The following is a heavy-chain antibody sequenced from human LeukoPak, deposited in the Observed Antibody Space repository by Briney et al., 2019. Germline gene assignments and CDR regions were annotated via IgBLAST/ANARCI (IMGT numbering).Heavy chain of an antibody. CDR1: GYSFTSYW. CDR2: IYPGDSDT. D-gene: IGHD2-15*01. Sequence: GESLKISCKGSGYSFTSYWIGWVRQMPGKGLEWMGIIYPGDSDTRYSPSFQGQVTISADKSISTAYLQWSSLKASDTAMYYCAGIHGGLQYYYYYYGMDVWGQGTTVTVSS. CDR3: AGIHGGLQYYYYYYGMDV. J-gene: IGHJ6*02. V-gene: IGHV5-51*01.